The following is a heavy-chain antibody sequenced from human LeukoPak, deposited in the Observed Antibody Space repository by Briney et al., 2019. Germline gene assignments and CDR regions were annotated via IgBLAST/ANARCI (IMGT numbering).Heavy chain of an antibody. CDR3: AKEWSIVGATQDAFDI. CDR2: ISGSGGST. CDR1: GFTFSSYA. D-gene: IGHD1-26*01. Sequence: QPGGTLRLSCAASGFTFSSYAMSWVRQAPGKGLEWVSAISGSGGSTYYADSVKGRFTISRDNSKNTLYLQMNSLRAEDTAVYYCAKEWSIVGATQDAFDIWGQGTMVTVSS. J-gene: IGHJ3*02. V-gene: IGHV3-23*01.